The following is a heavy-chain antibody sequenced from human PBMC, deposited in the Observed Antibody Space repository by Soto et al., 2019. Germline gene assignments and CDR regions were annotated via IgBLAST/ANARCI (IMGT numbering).Heavy chain of an antibody. CDR2: ISYDGRNK. Sequence: GGSLRLSCVASDFSFRNYGMHWVRQAPGKGLEWVADISYDGRNKYYAESVKGRFTISRDNSKNTLYLQMDSLRTEDTAVYYCAKDWRWEQQIYGMNVWGQGTTVTVSS. CDR3: AKDWRWEQQIYGMNV. J-gene: IGHJ6*02. D-gene: IGHD1-26*01. V-gene: IGHV3-30*18. CDR1: DFSFRNYG.